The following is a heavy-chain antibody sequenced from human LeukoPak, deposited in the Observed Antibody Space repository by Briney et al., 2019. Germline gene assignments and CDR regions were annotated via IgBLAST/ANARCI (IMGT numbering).Heavy chain of an antibody. D-gene: IGHD3-16*02. V-gene: IGHV3-23*01. CDR3: AKASMITFGGVIVPFDY. CDR2: ISGSGGST. J-gene: IGHJ4*02. Sequence: GGSLRLSCAASRFTFSSYAMSWVRQAPGKGLEWVSAISGSGGSTYYADSVKGRFTISRDNSKNTLYLQMNSLRAEDTAVYYCAKASMITFGGVIVPFDYWGQGTLVTVSS. CDR1: RFTFSSYA.